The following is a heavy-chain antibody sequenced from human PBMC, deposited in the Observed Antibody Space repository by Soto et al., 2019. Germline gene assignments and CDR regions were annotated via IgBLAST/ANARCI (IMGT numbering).Heavy chain of an antibody. CDR1: GYTFTSYD. CDR3: ARLKGQDYDFWSGYYPPYYYYYMDV. V-gene: IGHV1-8*01. CDR2: MYPNSGNT. D-gene: IGHD3-3*01. Sequence: ASVKVSCQASGYTFTSYDINWVRQATGQGLEWMGWMYPNSGNTGYAQKFQGRVTMTRNTSISTAYMELSSPRSEDTAVYYCARLKGQDYDFWSGYYPPYYYYYMDVWGKGTTVTVSS. J-gene: IGHJ6*03.